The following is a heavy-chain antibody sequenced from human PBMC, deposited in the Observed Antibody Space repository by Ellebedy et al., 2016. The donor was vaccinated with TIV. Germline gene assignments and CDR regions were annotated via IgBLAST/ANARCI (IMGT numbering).Heavy chain of an antibody. Sequence: ASVKVSXXASGYTFTGYYMHWVRQAPGQGLEWMGWISAYNGNTNYAQKLQGRVTMTTDTSTSTAYMELRSLRSDDTAVYYCARDIGPDIVVVPAATPFDYWGQGTLVTVSS. CDR1: GYTFTGYY. CDR3: ARDIGPDIVVVPAATPFDY. V-gene: IGHV1-18*04. J-gene: IGHJ4*02. CDR2: ISAYNGNT. D-gene: IGHD2-2*01.